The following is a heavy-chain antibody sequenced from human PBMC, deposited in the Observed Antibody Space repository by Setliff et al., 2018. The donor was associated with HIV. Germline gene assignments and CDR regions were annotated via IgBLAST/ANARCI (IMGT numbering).Heavy chain of an antibody. J-gene: IGHJ4*02. CDR2: INHSGST. CDR1: GGSFSGYY. CDR3: ARGSKGGFFAY. Sequence: SETLSLTCAVYGGSFSGYYWSWIRQPPGKGLEWIGEINHSGSTNYNPSLKSRVTISVDMSKDQFSLKLSSVTAADTAVYYCARGSKGGFFAYWGQGTLVTVSS. V-gene: IGHV4-34*01. D-gene: IGHD3-16*01.